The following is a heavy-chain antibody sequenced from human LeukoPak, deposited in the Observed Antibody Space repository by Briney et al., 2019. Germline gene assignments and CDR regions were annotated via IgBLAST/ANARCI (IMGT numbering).Heavy chain of an antibody. CDR3: ARDQGIADYGMDV. CDR2: ISSSGSTI. J-gene: IGHJ6*02. D-gene: IGHD6-13*01. Sequence: PGGSLRLSYAASGFTFSGYYMSWIRPAPGEGLEWVSYISSSGSTIYYADSVKGRFTISRDNAKNSLYLQMNSLRAEDTAVYYCARDQGIADYGMDVWGQGTTVTVSS. CDR1: GFTFSGYY. V-gene: IGHV3-11*01.